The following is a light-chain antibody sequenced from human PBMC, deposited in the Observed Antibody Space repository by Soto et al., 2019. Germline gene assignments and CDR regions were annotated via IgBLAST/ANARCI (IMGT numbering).Light chain of an antibody. Sequence: DIQMTQSPSTLSASVGDRVAITCRASQTISSWLAWYQQKPGKAPKLLIYGASTLQSGVPSRFSGSGSGTGFTLTISSLQPEDFATYYCQEASRIPITFGQGTRLEI. CDR2: GAS. J-gene: IGKJ5*01. CDR3: QEASRIPIT. CDR1: QTISSW. V-gene: IGKV1-12*01.